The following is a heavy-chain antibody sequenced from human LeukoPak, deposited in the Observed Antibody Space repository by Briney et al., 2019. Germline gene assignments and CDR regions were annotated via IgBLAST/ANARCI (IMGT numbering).Heavy chain of an antibody. V-gene: IGHV3-11*04. Sequence: PGGSLRLSCAASGFSFSDYYMSWIRQAPGKGLEWVSYISSSGGSTRSYADSVKGRFTISRDNAKNTLYLQMNSLGAEDMAVYYCAKVPYCSSTSCNVGYYYYMDVWGKGTTVTVS. CDR2: ISSSGGSTR. J-gene: IGHJ6*03. D-gene: IGHD2-2*01. CDR3: AKVPYCSSTSCNVGYYYYMDV. CDR1: GFSFSDYY.